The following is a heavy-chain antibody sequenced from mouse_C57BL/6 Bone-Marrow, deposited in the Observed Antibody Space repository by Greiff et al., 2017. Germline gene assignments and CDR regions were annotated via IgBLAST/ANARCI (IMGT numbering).Heavy chain of an antibody. D-gene: IGHD1-1*01. V-gene: IGHV1-26*01. CDR1: GYTFTDYY. J-gene: IGHJ1*03. CDR2: INPYNGGT. Sequence: EVQLQQSGPELVKPGASVKISCKASGYTFTDYYMNWVKQSHGKSLEWIGDINPYNGGTSYNQKFKGKATLTVDKSSSTAYMERRSLTSEDSAVYYCARCGSSNWYFDVGGTGTTVTVSS. CDR3: ARCGSSNWYFDV.